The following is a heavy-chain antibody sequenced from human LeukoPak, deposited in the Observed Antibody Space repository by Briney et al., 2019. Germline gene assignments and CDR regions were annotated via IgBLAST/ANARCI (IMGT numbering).Heavy chain of an antibody. D-gene: IGHD2-15*01. CDR1: GGSISSSSYY. CDR3: ARRSSLVVADY. V-gene: IGHV4-39*01. Sequence: SETLSLTCTVSGGSISSSSYYWGWIRQPAGKGLEWIGSIYYSGSTYYNPSLKRRVTISVDTSKNQFSLKLSSVTAADTAVYYCARRSSLVVADYWGQGTLVTVSS. J-gene: IGHJ4*02. CDR2: IYYSGST.